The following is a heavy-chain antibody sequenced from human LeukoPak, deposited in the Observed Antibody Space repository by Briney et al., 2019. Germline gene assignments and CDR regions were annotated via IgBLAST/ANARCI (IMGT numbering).Heavy chain of an antibody. CDR2: IKQDGSEK. D-gene: IGHD5-12*01. V-gene: IGHV3-7*04. CDR3: ARDGTYTDYDPDFDI. Sequence: GGSLRLSCAASGFTFSRFWMSWVRQAPGKGLEWVANIKQDGSEKYYVDSVKGRFTISRDNAKNSLYLQMSSLRAEDTAVFYCARDGTYTDYDPDFDIWGQGTLVTVSS. J-gene: IGHJ4*02. CDR1: GFTFSRFW.